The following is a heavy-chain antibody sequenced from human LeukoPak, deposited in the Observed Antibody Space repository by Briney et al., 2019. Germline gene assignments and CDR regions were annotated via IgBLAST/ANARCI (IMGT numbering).Heavy chain of an antibody. CDR1: GFTFSSYG. D-gene: IGHD1-7*01. V-gene: IGHV3-30*03. Sequence: GGSLRLSCAASGFTFSSYGMHWVRQAPGKGLEWVAVISYDGSNKYYADSVKGRFTISRDNSKNSLYLQMNSLRAEDTAVYYCATQRELRIFDYWGQGTLVTVSS. CDR2: ISYDGSNK. J-gene: IGHJ4*02. CDR3: ATQRELRIFDY.